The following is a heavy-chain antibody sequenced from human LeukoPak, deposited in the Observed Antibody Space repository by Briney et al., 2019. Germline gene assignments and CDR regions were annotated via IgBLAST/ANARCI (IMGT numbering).Heavy chain of an antibody. CDR3: ARDKSLGYCSSTSCAYYYYYMDV. CDR2: ISSSGSTI. D-gene: IGHD2-2*01. V-gene: IGHV3-11*01. Sequence: GGSLRLSCAASGFTFSDYYTSWIRQAPGKGLEWVSYISSSGSTIYYADSVKGRFTISRDNAKNSLYLQMNSLRAEDTAVYYCARDKSLGYCSSTSCAYYYYYMDVWGKGTTVTVSS. CDR1: GFTFSDYY. J-gene: IGHJ6*03.